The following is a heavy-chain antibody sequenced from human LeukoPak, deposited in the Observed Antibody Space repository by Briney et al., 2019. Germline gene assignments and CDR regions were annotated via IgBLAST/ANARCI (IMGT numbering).Heavy chain of an antibody. D-gene: IGHD2-2*01. CDR1: GFTFSSYG. Sequence: GGSLRLSCAASGFTFSSYGMHWVRQAPGKGLEWVAVISYDGSNKYYADSVKGRFTISRDNSKNTLYLQMNSLRAEDTAVYYCARGPQGPAACIDYWGQGTLVTVSS. V-gene: IGHV3-30*03. CDR2: ISYDGSNK. CDR3: ARGPQGPAACIDY. J-gene: IGHJ4*02.